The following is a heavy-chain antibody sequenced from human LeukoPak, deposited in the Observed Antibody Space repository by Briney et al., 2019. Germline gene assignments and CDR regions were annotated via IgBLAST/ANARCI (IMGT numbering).Heavy chain of an antibody. CDR2: IYYSGST. CDR3: AREFLVTGMDY. Sequence: SEALSLTCTVSGGSISSYYWSWIRQPPGKGLEWIGYIYYSGSTYFNPSLKSRVTISVDTSKNQFSLKLSSVTAADTAVYYCAREFLVTGMDYWGQGTLVIVSS. J-gene: IGHJ4*02. V-gene: IGHV4-59*12. D-gene: IGHD2-21*02. CDR1: GGSISSYY.